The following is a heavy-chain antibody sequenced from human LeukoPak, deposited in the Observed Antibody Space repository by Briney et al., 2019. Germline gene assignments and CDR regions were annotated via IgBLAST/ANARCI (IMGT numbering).Heavy chain of an antibody. CDR1: GSTFSSYA. CDR2: ISGSGGST. V-gene: IGHV3-23*01. CDR3: AKADWNYVSNDY. J-gene: IGHJ4*02. Sequence: GGSLRLSCAASGSTFSSYAMSWVRQAPGKGLEWVSAISGSGGSTYYADSVKGRFTISRDNSKNTLYLQMNSLRAEDTAVYYCAKADWNYVSNDYWGQGTLVTVSS. D-gene: IGHD1-7*01.